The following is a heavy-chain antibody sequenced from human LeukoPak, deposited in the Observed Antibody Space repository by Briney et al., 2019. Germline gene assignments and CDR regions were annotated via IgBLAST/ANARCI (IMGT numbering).Heavy chain of an antibody. V-gene: IGHV4-59*01. CDR1: GGSISSYY. D-gene: IGHD3-3*01. CDR3: ARHYDFWSGFAGDGDWFDP. Sequence: PSETLSLTCTVSGGSISSYYWSWIRQPPRKGLEWIGYIYYSGSTNYNPSLKSRVAISVDTSKNQFSLKLSSVTAADTAVYYCARHYDFWSGFAGDGDWFDPWGQGTLVTVSS. CDR2: IYYSGST. J-gene: IGHJ5*02.